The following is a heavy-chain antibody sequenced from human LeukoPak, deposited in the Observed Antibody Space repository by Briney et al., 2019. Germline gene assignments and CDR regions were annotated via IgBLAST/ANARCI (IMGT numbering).Heavy chain of an antibody. V-gene: IGHV4-34*01. CDR2: INHSRST. J-gene: IGHJ4*02. Sequence: SETLSLTCAVYGGSFSGYYWSWIRQPPGKGLEWIGEINHSRSTNYNPSLKSRVTISVDTSKNQFSLKLSSVTAADTAVYYCARVRSYGLYYFDYWGQGTLVTVSS. CDR1: GGSFSGYY. D-gene: IGHD5-18*01. CDR3: ARVRSYGLYYFDY.